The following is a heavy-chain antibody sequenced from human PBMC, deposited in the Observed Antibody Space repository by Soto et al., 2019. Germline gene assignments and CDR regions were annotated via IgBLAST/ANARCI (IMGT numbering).Heavy chain of an antibody. CDR2: IDPSDSYT. Sequence: GESLKISCKGSGYSFTNYWISWVRQMHWKGLEWLGRIDPSDSYTNYSPSFQGHVTISADKSISTAYLQWSSLKASDTAMYYCAIRGYSYGRYYYYGMDVWGQGTTVTVSS. CDR1: GYSFTNYW. J-gene: IGHJ6*02. D-gene: IGHD5-18*01. CDR3: AIRGYSYGRYYYYGMDV. V-gene: IGHV5-10-1*01.